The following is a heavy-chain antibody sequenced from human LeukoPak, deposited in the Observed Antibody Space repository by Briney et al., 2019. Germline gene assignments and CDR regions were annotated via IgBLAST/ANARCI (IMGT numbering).Heavy chain of an antibody. Sequence: ASVTVSCKASGYTFTGYYMHWVRQAPGQGLEWMGRINPNSGGTNYAQKFQGRVTMTRDTSISTAYMELSRLRSDDTAVYYCASGVGATIVPTFDYWGQGTLVTVSS. J-gene: IGHJ4*02. CDR3: ASGVGATIVPTFDY. D-gene: IGHD1-26*01. V-gene: IGHV1-2*06. CDR2: INPNSGGT. CDR1: GYTFTGYY.